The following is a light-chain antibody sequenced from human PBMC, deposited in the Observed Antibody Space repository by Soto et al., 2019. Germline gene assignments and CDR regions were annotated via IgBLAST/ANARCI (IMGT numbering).Light chain of an antibody. CDR1: SSNIGAGYE. J-gene: IGLJ1*01. Sequence: QPVLTQPPSVSEAPGQRVTISCTGSSSNIGAGYEAHWYQQVPGTAPKILIYENNNRPSGVPDRFSGSKSGTSASLAITGLQADDEAEYYCQSYDSSLSGYVFGTGTKLTVL. V-gene: IGLV1-40*01. CDR2: ENN. CDR3: QSYDSSLSGYV.